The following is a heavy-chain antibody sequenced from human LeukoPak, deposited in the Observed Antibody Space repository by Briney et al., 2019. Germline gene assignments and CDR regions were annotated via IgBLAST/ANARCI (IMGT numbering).Heavy chain of an antibody. V-gene: IGHV3-11*06. CDR3: ARERVDFGDWSRYYHYGMDV. D-gene: IGHD4-17*01. J-gene: IGHJ6*02. CDR2: INGSSSDT. CDR1: GFTFSDYY. Sequence: GGSLRLSCAASGFTFSDYYMTWIRQAPGRGLEWISYINGSSSDTNYADSVRGRFTISRDNAKNSLYLQMSSLRAEDTAVYYCARERVDFGDWSRYYHYGMDVWGQGTTVTVSS.